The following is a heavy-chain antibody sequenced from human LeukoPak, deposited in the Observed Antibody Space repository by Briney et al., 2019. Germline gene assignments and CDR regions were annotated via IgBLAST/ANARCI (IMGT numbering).Heavy chain of an antibody. CDR1: GYTFTGYY. Sequence: ASVKVSCKASGYTFTGYYMHWVRQAPGQGLEWMGWINPNSGGTNYAQKFQGRVTMTRDTSTSTVYMELSSLRSEDAAVYYCARGDIWFGELLRTPFDYWGQGTLVTVSS. V-gene: IGHV1-2*02. J-gene: IGHJ4*02. CDR2: INPNSGGT. D-gene: IGHD3-10*01. CDR3: ARGDIWFGELLRTPFDY.